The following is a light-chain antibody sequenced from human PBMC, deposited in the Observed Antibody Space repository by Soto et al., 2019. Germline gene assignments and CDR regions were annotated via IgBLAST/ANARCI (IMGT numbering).Light chain of an antibody. J-gene: IGLJ1*01. CDR3: TSFTTNLAFV. V-gene: IGLV2-14*03. Sequence: LTQPASVSGSPGQSITITCTGSNNDIGADKFVSWYQQHPGEAPKLIIFDVSNRPSRVSHRFSGSKSGNTASLTISRLQPEDESDYYCTSFTTNLAFVFGTGTKLTVL. CDR2: DVS. CDR1: NNDIGADKF.